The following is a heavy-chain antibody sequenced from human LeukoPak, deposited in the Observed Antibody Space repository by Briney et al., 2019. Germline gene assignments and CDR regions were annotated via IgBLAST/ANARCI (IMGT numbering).Heavy chain of an antibody. CDR3: ATLYDSRGYCL. CDR1: GYTFTSYG. D-gene: IGHD3-22*01. V-gene: IGHV1-18*01. J-gene: IGHJ4*02. CDR2: ISAYNGNT. Sequence: ASVKVSCKASGYTFTSYGISWVRQAPGQGLEWMGWISAYNGNTNYAQKLQGRVTMTTDTSTSTAYMELRSLRSDDTAVYFCATLYDSRGYCLWGQGTLVTVSS.